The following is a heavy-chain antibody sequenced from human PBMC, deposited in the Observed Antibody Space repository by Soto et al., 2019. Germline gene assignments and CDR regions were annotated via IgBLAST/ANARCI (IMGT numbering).Heavy chain of an antibody. D-gene: IGHD3-9*01. CDR3: ARDAKNVLRYFDWAGYYYGMDV. Sequence: ASVKVSCKASGYTFTSYGISWVRQAPGQGLEWMGWISAYNGNTNYAQKLQGRVTMTTDTSTSTAYMELRSLRSDDTAVYYCARDAKNVLRYFDWAGYYYGMDVWGQGTTVTVSS. CDR1: GYTFTSYG. V-gene: IGHV1-18*04. J-gene: IGHJ6*02. CDR2: ISAYNGNT.